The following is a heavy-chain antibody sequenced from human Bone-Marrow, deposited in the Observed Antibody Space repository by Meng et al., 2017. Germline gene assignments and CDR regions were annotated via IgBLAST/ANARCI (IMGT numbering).Heavy chain of an antibody. CDR1: GFTFSSYW. J-gene: IGHJ6*02. CDR3: ARDGSFWNYDYYYGMDV. CDR2: IKQDGSEK. D-gene: IGHD1-1*01. V-gene: IGHV3-7*01. Sequence: GESLKISCAASGFTFSSYWMSWVRQAPGKGLEWVANIKQDGSEKYYVDSVKGRFTISRDNAKNSLYLQMNSLRAEDTAVYYCARDGSFWNYDYYYGMDVWGQGTTVNVSS.